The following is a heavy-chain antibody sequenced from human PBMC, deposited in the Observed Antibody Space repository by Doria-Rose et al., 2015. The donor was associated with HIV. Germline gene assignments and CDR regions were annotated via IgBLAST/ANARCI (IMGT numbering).Heavy chain of an antibody. J-gene: IGHJ4*02. CDR3: ARIKSSRWYHKYYFDF. D-gene: IGHD6-13*01. Sequence: QVTLKESGPVLVKPTETLTLTCTVSGVSLSSPGMGVSWIRQPPGKALEWLANIFSDDGRSYKTSLKSRLTISRGTSKSQVVLTMTDMDPVDTATYYCARIKSSRWYHKYYFDFWGLGTLVIVSA. CDR1: GVSLSSPGMG. CDR2: IFSDDGR. V-gene: IGHV2-26*01.